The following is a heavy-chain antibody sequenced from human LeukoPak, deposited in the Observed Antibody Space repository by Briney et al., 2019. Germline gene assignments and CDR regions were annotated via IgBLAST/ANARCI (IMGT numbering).Heavy chain of an antibody. V-gene: IGHV3-48*02. J-gene: IGHJ5*02. CDR2: ISTSSTNI. D-gene: IGHD6-19*01. Sequence: GGSLRLSCAASGFTLRYYSMNWVRQAPGKGLEWVSFISTSSTNIYYADSVKGRFTISRDNAKNSLYLQMNSLRDEDTAVYYCATISSAWTGNSSDPWGQGTLVTVSS. CDR3: ATISSAWTGNSSDP. CDR1: GFTLRYYS.